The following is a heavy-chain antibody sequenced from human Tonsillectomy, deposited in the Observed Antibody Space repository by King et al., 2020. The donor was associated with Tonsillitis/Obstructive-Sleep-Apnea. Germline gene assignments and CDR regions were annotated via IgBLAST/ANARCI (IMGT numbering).Heavy chain of an antibody. V-gene: IGHV4-34*01. CDR1: GGSFIGYY. CDR3: ARSHWVLRFVEWSTSFDY. CDR2: INHSGST. J-gene: IGHJ4*02. Sequence: VQLQQWGAGLLKPSETLSLTCAVYGGSFIGYYWSWIRQPPGKGLEWIGEINHSGSTNYNPSLKSRVTISVDTSKNQFSLKLRSVTAADTAVYYCARSHWVLRFVEWSTSFDYWGQGTLVTVSS. D-gene: IGHD3-3*01.